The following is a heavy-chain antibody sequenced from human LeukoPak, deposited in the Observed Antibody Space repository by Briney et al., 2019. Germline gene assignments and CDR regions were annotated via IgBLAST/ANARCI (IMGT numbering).Heavy chain of an antibody. CDR2: INTKTDGGTT. CDR3: TTDIGTTTFDC. Sequence: GGSLRLSCAASGFTFSNAWMSWVRQAPGKGLEWVGRINTKTDGGTTDYAAPVKGRFTISRDDSKNTLYLQMNSLKTEDTAVYYCTTDIGTTTFDCWGQGTLVTVSS. CDR1: GFTFSNAW. D-gene: IGHD1-7*01. V-gene: IGHV3-15*01. J-gene: IGHJ4*02.